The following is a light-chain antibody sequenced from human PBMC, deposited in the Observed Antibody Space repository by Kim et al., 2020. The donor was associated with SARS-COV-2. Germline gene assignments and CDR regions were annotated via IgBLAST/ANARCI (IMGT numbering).Light chain of an antibody. Sequence: AIRMTQSPSSLSASIGDRVTITCRASQGISNYLTWYQQKPGKAPKLLIYAASTLQRGVPSRFSGSGSGTVFTFTISSLQSEDFATYYCQQCYSYPPTFGGGTRVDIK. CDR3: QQCYSYPPT. J-gene: IGKJ4*01. CDR1: QGISNY. CDR2: AAS. V-gene: IGKV1-8*01.